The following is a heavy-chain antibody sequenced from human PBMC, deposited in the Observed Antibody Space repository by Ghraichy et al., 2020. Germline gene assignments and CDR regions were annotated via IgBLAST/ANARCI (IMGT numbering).Heavy chain of an antibody. CDR2: INHSGST. CDR1: GGSFSGYY. Sequence: SQTLSLTCAVYGGSFSGYYWSWIRQPPGKVLEWIGEINHSGSTNYNPSLKSRLTVSVDTSKNQFSLKLSSVAAADTAIYYCARGLGYCSSTYCYNWFDPWGQGTLVTVSS. J-gene: IGHJ5*02. D-gene: IGHD2-2*01. CDR3: ARGLGYCSSTYCYNWFDP. V-gene: IGHV4-34*01.